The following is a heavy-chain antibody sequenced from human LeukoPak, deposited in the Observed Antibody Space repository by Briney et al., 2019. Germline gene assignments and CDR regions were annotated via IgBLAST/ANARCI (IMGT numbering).Heavy chain of an antibody. CDR2: INPNSGGT. V-gene: IGHV1-2*02. Sequence: GASVKVSCKASGYTFTGYYMHWVRQAPGQGLEWMGWINPNSGGTNYAQKFQGRVTMTRDTSISTAYMELSRLRSNDTAVYYCARDFDGYNWFDPWGQGTLVTVSS. CDR3: ARDFDGYNWFDP. J-gene: IGHJ5*02. CDR1: GYTFTGYY. D-gene: IGHD3-9*01.